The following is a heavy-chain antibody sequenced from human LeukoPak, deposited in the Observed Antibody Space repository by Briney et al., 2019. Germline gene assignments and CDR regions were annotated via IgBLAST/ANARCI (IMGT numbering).Heavy chain of an antibody. CDR1: GFTFSSYS. J-gene: IGHJ4*02. CDR2: ISSSSSYI. D-gene: IGHD5-18*01. Sequence: GGSLRLSCAASGFTFSSYSMNWVRQAPGKGLEWVSSISSSSSYIYYADSVKGRFSISRDNAKNSLYLQMNSLRAEDTAVYYCARDPGYSYGHDYWGQGTLVTVSS. V-gene: IGHV3-21*01. CDR3: ARDPGYSYGHDY.